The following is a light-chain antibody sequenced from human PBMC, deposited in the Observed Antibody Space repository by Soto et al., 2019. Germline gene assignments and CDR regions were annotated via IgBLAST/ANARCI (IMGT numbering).Light chain of an antibody. CDR1: QSISDT. Sequence: EIVMTQSPATLSVSPGGRATLSCRASQSISDTLAWYPQKPGQAPRLLIHGASTREPGFPARFSGSGAGTEFTRTISSLQSEDFEVDYCQQYDNWPWTFGQGTKVDIK. J-gene: IGKJ1*01. CDR3: QQYDNWPWT. V-gene: IGKV3-15*01. CDR2: GAS.